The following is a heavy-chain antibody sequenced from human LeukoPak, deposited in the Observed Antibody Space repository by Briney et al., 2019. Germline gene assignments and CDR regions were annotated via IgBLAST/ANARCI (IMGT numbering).Heavy chain of an antibody. D-gene: IGHD2-2*01. Sequence: SETLSLTCTVSGGSISSYYWSWIRQPPGKGLEWIGYIYYSGSTNYNPSLKSRVTISVDTSKNQFSLKLSSVTAADTAVYYCARAGGLYCSSTSCHQQVLNLYNWFDPWGQGTLVTVSS. CDR2: IYYSGST. V-gene: IGHV4-59*12. CDR1: GGSISSYY. J-gene: IGHJ5*02. CDR3: ARAGGLYCSSTSCHQQVLNLYNWFDP.